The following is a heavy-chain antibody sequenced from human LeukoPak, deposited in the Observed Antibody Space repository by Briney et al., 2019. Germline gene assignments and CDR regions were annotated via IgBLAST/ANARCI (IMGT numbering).Heavy chain of an antibody. V-gene: IGHV3-11*01. CDR3: ARGYSSSSGANYYYYYVDV. Sequence: GGSLRLSCAASGFTFSDYYMSWIRQAPGKGLEWVSYISSSGSTIYYADSVKGRFTISRDNAKNSLYLQMNSLRAEDTAVYYCARGYSSSSGANYYYYYVDVWGKGTTVTVSS. CDR2: ISSSGSTI. D-gene: IGHD6-6*01. CDR1: GFTFSDYY. J-gene: IGHJ6*03.